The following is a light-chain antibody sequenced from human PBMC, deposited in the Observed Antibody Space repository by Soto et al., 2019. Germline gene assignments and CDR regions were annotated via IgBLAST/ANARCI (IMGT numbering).Light chain of an antibody. CDR3: QHTSSFPYT. Sequence: DIQMTQSPSSVSASVGDRVPITCRASQGINSWLAWYQQKPGKAPKLLIYAASSLQRGVPSRFSGSVSVTDFSLTINRLQPEDIATYYCQHTSSFPYTFGQGTKLELK. CDR2: AAS. CDR1: QGINSW. J-gene: IGKJ2*01. V-gene: IGKV1-12*01.